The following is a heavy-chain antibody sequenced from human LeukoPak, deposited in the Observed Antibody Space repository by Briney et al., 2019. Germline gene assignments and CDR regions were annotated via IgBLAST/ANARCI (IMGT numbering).Heavy chain of an antibody. CDR3: AKDMRFDWTPYYFDY. CDR2: IYSGGST. D-gene: IGHD3-9*01. CDR1: GFTVSSNY. J-gene: IGHJ4*02. Sequence: GGSLRLSCAASGFTVSSNYMSWVRQAPGKGLEWVSVIYSGGSTYYADSVKGRFTISRDNSKNTLYLQMNSLRAEDTAVYYCAKDMRFDWTPYYFDYWGQGTLVTVSS. V-gene: IGHV3-53*01.